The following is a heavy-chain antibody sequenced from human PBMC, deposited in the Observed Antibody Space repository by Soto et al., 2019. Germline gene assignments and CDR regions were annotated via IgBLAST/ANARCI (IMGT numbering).Heavy chain of an antibody. CDR1: GFTFSSYW. D-gene: IGHD3-10*01. Sequence: SGGGLVQPGGSLRLSCAASGFTFSSYWMSWVRQAPGKGLEWVANIKQDGSEKYYVDSVKGRFTISRDNAKNSLYLQMNSLRAEDTAVYYCAREVQGITMVRGIDYWGQGTLVTVSS. J-gene: IGHJ4*02. CDR3: AREVQGITMVRGIDY. CDR2: IKQDGSEK. V-gene: IGHV3-7*01.